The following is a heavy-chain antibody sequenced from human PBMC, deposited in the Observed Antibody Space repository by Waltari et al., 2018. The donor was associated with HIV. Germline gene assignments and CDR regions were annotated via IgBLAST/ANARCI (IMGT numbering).Heavy chain of an antibody. D-gene: IGHD3-10*01. CDR1: VGSFRGYY. Sequence: QVQLQQWGAGLLKPSETLSLTCAVSVGSFRGYYWSWIRQPPGKGLEWVGEINQSGSTNYNSSLKSRVIISVDTSKNQFSLKLTSVTAADTAVYYCARGRGSMVRGVFFDYWGQGTLVTVSS. V-gene: IGHV4-34*01. CDR2: INQSGST. J-gene: IGHJ4*02. CDR3: ARGRGSMVRGVFFDY.